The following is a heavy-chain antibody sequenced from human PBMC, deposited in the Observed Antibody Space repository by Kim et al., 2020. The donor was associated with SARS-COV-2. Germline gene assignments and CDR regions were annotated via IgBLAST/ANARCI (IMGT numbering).Heavy chain of an antibody. CDR1: GFTFNTYG. J-gene: IGHJ4*02. Sequence: GGSLRLSCAASGFTFNTYGMHWVRQAPGKGLEWVAVISYDGSHIYYVDSVKGRFTISRDNSKNTLYLQMNSLRIEDTAVYYCARPVSGSYFGYDYWGQGSLVTVSS. D-gene: IGHD1-26*01. CDR2: ISYDGSHI. CDR3: ARPVSGSYFGYDY. V-gene: IGHV3-30*03.